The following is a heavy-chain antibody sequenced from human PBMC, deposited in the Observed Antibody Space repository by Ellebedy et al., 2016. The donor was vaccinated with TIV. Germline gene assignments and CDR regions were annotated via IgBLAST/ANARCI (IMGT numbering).Heavy chain of an antibody. V-gene: IGHV3-23*01. D-gene: IGHD3-22*01. CDR1: GFTFTSYA. Sequence: GESLKISCAASGFTFTSYAMSWVRQAPGKGLEWVSTISNTGSRTYYADSVEGRFIISRDNSKTTRYLQKDSLRAEDTAVYYSAKGKGGGSDSSAPRYYFDYWGLGTLVTVSS. CDR2: ISNTGSRT. CDR3: AKGKGGGSDSSAPRYYFDY. J-gene: IGHJ4*02.